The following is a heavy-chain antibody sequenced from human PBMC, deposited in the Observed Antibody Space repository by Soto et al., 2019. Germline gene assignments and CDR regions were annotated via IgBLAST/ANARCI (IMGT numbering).Heavy chain of an antibody. CDR2: IYYSGST. J-gene: IGHJ6*02. D-gene: IGHD3-10*01. Sequence: SETLSLTCTVSGGSISSYYWSWIRQPPGKGLEWIGYIYYSGSTNYNPSLKSRVTISVDTSKNQFSLKLSSVTAADTAVYYCARDLEHRGGYGMDASCQGTSVTV. V-gene: IGHV4-59*01. CDR1: GGSISSYY. CDR3: ARDLEHRGGYGMDA.